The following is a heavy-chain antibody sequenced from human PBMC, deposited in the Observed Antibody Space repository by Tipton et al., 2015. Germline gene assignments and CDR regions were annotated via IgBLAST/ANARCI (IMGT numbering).Heavy chain of an antibody. Sequence: GSLRLSCAASGFTFRNFWMHWVRQVPGKGLVWVSRINSDGSSTSYADSVKGRFTISRDNAKNTLYLQMNSLRAEDTALYYCGKGHYYDSSGHFLVDYWGQGTQVTVSS. CDR2: INSDGSST. CDR1: GFTFRNFW. V-gene: IGHV3-74*01. D-gene: IGHD3-22*01. J-gene: IGHJ4*02. CDR3: GKGHYYDSSGHFLVDY.